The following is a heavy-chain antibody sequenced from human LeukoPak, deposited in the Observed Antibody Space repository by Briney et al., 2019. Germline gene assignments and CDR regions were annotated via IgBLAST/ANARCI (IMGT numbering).Heavy chain of an antibody. D-gene: IGHD3-9*01. CDR1: GFTFSSYG. V-gene: IGHV3-23*01. Sequence: GGSLRLSCAASGFTFSSYGMSWVRQAPGKGLEWVSAISGSGGSTYYADSVKGRFTISRDNSKNTLYLLMNSLRAEDTAVYYCAKDHQLSGRYFDWLPFDYWGQGTLVTVSS. J-gene: IGHJ4*02. CDR2: ISGSGGST. CDR3: AKDHQLSGRYFDWLPFDY.